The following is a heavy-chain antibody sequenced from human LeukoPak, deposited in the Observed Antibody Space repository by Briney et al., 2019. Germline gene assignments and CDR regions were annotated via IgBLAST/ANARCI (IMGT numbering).Heavy chain of an antibody. D-gene: IGHD2-8*02. J-gene: IGHJ4*02. CDR2: IFPSGGEI. V-gene: IGHV3-23*01. CDR1: GFTFSTFA. Sequence: GSLRLSCAASGFTFSTFAMIWVRQPPGKGLEWVSSIFPSGGEIHYADSVRGRFTISRDNSKSTLSLQMNSLRAADTAIYYCATYRQVLLPFESWGQGTLVTVSS. CDR3: ATYRQVLLPFES.